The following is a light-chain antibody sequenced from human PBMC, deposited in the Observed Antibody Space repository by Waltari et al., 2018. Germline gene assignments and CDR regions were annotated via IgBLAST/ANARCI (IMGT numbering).Light chain of an antibody. J-gene: IGLJ2*01. CDR2: GNG. CDR3: QSYDTTSGSI. CDR1: SSNIGAGYD. Sequence: QSGLTQPPSVSGAPGQRVTISCTGSSSNIGAGYDVHWYQSFPGTAPNLLIYGNGNRPSGVPDRFLGSKSGTSASLAITGLQAGDEADYYCQSYDTTSGSIFGGGTKLTVL. V-gene: IGLV1-40*01.